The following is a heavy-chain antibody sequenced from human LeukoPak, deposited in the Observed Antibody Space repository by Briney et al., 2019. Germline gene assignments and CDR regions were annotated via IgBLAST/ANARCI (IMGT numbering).Heavy chain of an antibody. CDR1: GFTFSNYW. CDR3: ARDPVEWELLLDC. CDR2: MNIDGSEK. J-gene: IGHJ4*02. D-gene: IGHD1-26*01. Sequence: GGSLRLSCVASGFTFSNYWMGWVRQAPGKRPEWVANMNIDGSEKYYADSVKGRFTISRDNARNSVYLQMDSLRVEDTAVYYCARDPVEWELLLDCWGQGTLVTVSS. V-gene: IGHV3-7*01.